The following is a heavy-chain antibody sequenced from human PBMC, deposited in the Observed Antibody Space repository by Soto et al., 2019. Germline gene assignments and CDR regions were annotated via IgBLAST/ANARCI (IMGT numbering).Heavy chain of an antibody. J-gene: IGHJ4*02. CDR2: IKQDGSEK. D-gene: IGHD2-2*01. V-gene: IGHV3-7*01. Sequence: WGSLVVSCASSGFTFSIYWMSWVRQAPGKGLEWVANIKQDGSEKYYVDSVKGRFTISRDNAENSLYLQMNRLRTEDTAVYYCARGGPLIEIVVVTAALDFWGQGTLVTVSS. CDR1: GFTFSIYW. CDR3: ARGGPLIEIVVVTAALDF.